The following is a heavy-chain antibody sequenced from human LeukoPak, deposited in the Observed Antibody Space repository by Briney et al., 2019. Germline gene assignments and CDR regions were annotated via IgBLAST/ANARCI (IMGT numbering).Heavy chain of an antibody. CDR2: IIPIFGTA. CDR3: ARDPSRGIAAAGRNWFDP. J-gene: IGHJ5*02. Sequence: ASVKVSCKASGGTFSSYAISWVRQALGQGLEWMGGIIPIFGTANYAQKFQGRVTITADESTSTAYMELSSLRSEDTAVYYCARDPSRGIAAAGRNWFDPWGQGTLVTVSS. CDR1: GGTFSSYA. D-gene: IGHD6-13*01. V-gene: IGHV1-69*13.